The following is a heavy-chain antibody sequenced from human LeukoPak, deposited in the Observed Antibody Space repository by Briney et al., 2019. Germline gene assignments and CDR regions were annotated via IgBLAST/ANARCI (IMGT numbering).Heavy chain of an antibody. D-gene: IGHD3-9*01. Sequence: ASVKVSCKASGYTFTSYGISWVRQAPGQGLEWMEWISAYNGNTNYAQKLQGRVTMTTDTSTSTPYMEMRSLRSDDAAVYYCARAGILVYYYYYGMGVWGQGTTVTVSS. V-gene: IGHV1-18*01. CDR1: GYTFTSYG. CDR2: ISAYNGNT. J-gene: IGHJ6*02. CDR3: ARAGILVYYYYYGMGV.